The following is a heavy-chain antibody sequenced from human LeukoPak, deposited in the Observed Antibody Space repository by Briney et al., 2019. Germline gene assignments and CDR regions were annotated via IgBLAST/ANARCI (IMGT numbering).Heavy chain of an antibody. CDR2: IGSSGTTL. Sequence: PGGSLTLSCVVSGFPFSIYEMNWVRQAPGKGLEWVSNIGSSGTTLYYADSVKGRFSISRDNAKSSLYLQMNSLRVEDTAVYYCALLAAASHFDYRGQGALVTVSS. V-gene: IGHV3-48*03. CDR3: ALLAAASHFDY. J-gene: IGHJ4*02. D-gene: IGHD6-25*01. CDR1: GFPFSIYE.